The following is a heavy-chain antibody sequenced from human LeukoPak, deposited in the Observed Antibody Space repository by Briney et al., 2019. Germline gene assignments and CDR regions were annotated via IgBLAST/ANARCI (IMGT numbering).Heavy chain of an antibody. CDR1: GGSISSGDYY. Sequence: PSQTLSLTCTVSGGSISSGDYYWSWIRQPPGKGLEWIGYIYYSGSTYYNPSLKSRVTISVDTSKTQFSLKLSSVTAADTAVYYCARISVVTQGVFDYWGQGTLVTVSS. J-gene: IGHJ4*02. V-gene: IGHV4-30-4*08. CDR3: ARISVVTQGVFDY. D-gene: IGHD3-22*01. CDR2: IYYSGST.